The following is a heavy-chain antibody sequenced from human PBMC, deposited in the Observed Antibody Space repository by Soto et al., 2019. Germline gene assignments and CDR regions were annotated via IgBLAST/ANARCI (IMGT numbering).Heavy chain of an antibody. CDR3: AKDRFYGRGCPAY. D-gene: IGHD6-19*01. CDR1: GFTFTNSA. V-gene: IGHV1-58*01. J-gene: IGHJ4*02. CDR2: IVVGSGNT. Sequence: SVKLCCKASGFTFTNSAVQWVRQARGQRLEWVGWIVVGSGNTNYAQKFQERVTITRDMSTTTAYMELSSLRSEDTAVYYCAKDRFYGRGCPAYWGQRTLFTV.